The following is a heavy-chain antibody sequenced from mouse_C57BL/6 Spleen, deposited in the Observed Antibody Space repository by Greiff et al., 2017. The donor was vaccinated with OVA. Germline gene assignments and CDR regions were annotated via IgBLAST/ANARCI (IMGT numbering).Heavy chain of an antibody. D-gene: IGHD3-2*02. V-gene: IGHV14-4*01. CDR2: IDPENGDT. CDR1: GFNIKDYY. Sequence: VQLQQSGAELVRPGASVKLSCTASGFNIKDYYMHWVKQRPEQGLEWIGWIDPENGDTEYASKFQGKATITADTSSNTAYLQLSSLTSEDTAVYYCTSDSSGLYYFDYWGQGTTLTVSS. J-gene: IGHJ2*01. CDR3: TSDSSGLYYFDY.